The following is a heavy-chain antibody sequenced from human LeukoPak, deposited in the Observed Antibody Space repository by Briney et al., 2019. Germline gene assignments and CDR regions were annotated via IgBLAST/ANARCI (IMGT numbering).Heavy chain of an antibody. Sequence: SETLSLTCAVYGGSFSGYYWSWIRQPPGKGLEWIGEINHSGSTNYNPSLKSRVTISVDTSKNQFSLKLSSVTAADTAVYYCARSLGYCTNGVCYDLPRCWGQGTLVTVSS. D-gene: IGHD2-8*01. CDR2: INHSGST. CDR3: ARSLGYCTNGVCYDLPRC. V-gene: IGHV4-34*01. CDR1: GGSFSGYY. J-gene: IGHJ4*02.